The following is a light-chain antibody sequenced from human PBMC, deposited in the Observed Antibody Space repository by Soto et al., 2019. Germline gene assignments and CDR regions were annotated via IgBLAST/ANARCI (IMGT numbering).Light chain of an antibody. Sequence: EIVLTQSPATLSLSPGERATLSCRASQSVSSYLAWYQQKPGQAPRLLIYDASNRATGIPARFSGSGSGTDFTLTISSLEPEAFAVYYCQQRRNWPQAWTFGQGTKVDIK. V-gene: IGKV3-11*01. CDR2: DAS. J-gene: IGKJ1*01. CDR3: QQRRNWPQAWT. CDR1: QSVSSY.